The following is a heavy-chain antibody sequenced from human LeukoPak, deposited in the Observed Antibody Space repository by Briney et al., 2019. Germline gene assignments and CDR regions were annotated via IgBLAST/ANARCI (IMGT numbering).Heavy chain of an antibody. D-gene: IGHD4-17*01. CDR1: GFTFSSYT. CDR3: ARGGSTTTMTTDFDY. Sequence: GGSLRLSCVASGFTFSSYTMHWVRQAPGKGLEWVSCISTSSSHIYYADSVKGRFTISRDNAKNSLYLQMNSLRAEDTAVYYCARGGSTTTMTTDFDYWGQGTLVTVSS. CDR2: ISTSSSHI. V-gene: IGHV3-21*01. J-gene: IGHJ4*02.